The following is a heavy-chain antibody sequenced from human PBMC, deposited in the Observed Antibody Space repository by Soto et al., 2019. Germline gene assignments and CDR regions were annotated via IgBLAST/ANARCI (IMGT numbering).Heavy chain of an antibody. V-gene: IGHV1-18*01. J-gene: IGHJ4*02. D-gene: IGHD7-27*01. CDR2: ISGDDGNT. CDR1: GYTFTSYG. CDR3: ARRTLGSSIGIGDY. Sequence: QVQLVQSGAEVKKPGASVKVSCKASGYTFTSYGISWVRQAPGQGLEWMGCISGDDGNTDYAQNLQGRITMTTDTSTSTAYMELRSLRSDDTAVYYCARRTLGSSIGIGDYWGPGALVTVSS.